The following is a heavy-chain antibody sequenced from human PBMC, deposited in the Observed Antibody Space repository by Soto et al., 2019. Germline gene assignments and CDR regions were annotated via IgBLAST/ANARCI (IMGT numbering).Heavy chain of an antibody. Sequence: QVQLQQWGAGLLKPSETLSLTCAVYGGSFSGYYWSWIRQPPGKGLEWIGEINHSGSTNYNPSLKSRVTISVDTSKNQFSLKLSSVTAADTAVYYCARGRSRGGSPPGYWGQGTLVTVSS. CDR2: INHSGST. J-gene: IGHJ4*02. CDR3: ARGRSRGGSPPGY. V-gene: IGHV4-34*01. D-gene: IGHD2-15*01. CDR1: GGSFSGYY.